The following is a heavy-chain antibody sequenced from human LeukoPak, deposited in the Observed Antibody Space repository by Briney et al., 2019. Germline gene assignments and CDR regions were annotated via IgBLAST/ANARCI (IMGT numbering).Heavy chain of an antibody. V-gene: IGHV3-23*01. J-gene: IGHJ4*02. CDR2: ISGSGGST. CDR1: GFTFSSYA. CDR3: AKTGWLSPPEPEIPDY. D-gene: IGHD3-22*01. Sequence: GGSLRLSCAASGFTFSSYAMSWVRQAPGKGLEWVSAISGSGGSTYYADSVKGRFTIPRDNSKNTLYLQMNSLRAEDAAVYYCAKTGWLSPPEPEIPDYWGQGTLVTVSS.